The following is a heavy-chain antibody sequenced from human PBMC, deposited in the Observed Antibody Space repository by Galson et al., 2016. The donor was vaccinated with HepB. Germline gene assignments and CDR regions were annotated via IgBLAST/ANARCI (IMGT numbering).Heavy chain of an antibody. CDR2: ISASGQTT. V-gene: IGHV3-23*01. CDR3: VKDRRYGDYVGWFDP. CDR1: GFTFNSYA. J-gene: IGHJ5*02. D-gene: IGHD4-17*01. Sequence: SLRLSCAASGFTFNSYAMSWVRQAPGKGLEWVAGISASGQTTFYADSVTGRFTLSRDNSKNTLNLEMNKLRVDDTAVYYCVKDRRYGDYVGWFDPWGQGTPVIVSS.